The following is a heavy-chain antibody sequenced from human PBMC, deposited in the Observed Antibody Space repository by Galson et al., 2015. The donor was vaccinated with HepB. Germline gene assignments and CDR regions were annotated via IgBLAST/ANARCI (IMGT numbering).Heavy chain of an antibody. J-gene: IGHJ4*02. D-gene: IGHD3-16*01. CDR2: FDPEDGET. Sequence: SVKVSCKVSGYTLTELSMHWVRQAPGKGLEWMGGFDPEDGETIYAQKFQGRVTMTEDTSTDTAYMELSSLRSEDTAVYYCARDPSLGGLEGYWGQGTLVTVSS. CDR1: GYTLTELS. V-gene: IGHV1-24*01. CDR3: ARDPSLGGLEGY.